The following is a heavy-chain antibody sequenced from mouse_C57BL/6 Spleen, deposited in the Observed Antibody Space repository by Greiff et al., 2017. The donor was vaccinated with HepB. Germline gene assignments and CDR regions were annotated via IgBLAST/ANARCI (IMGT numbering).Heavy chain of an antibody. D-gene: IGHD2-3*01. Sequence: VQLQQSGAELVRPGASVTLSCKASGYTFTDYEMHWVKQTPVHGLEWIGAIDPETGGTAYNQKFKGKAILTADKSSSTAYMELRSLTSEDSAVYYCTRQGVTPYYFDYWGQGTTLTVSS. J-gene: IGHJ2*01. CDR2: IDPETGGT. CDR3: TRQGVTPYYFDY. V-gene: IGHV1-15*01. CDR1: GYTFTDYE.